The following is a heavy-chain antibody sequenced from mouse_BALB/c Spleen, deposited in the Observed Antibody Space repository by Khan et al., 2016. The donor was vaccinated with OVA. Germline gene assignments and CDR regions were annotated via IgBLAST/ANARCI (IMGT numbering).Heavy chain of an antibody. CDR3: ARVNGSTGVDN. D-gene: IGHD1-1*01. CDR2: IGSGGST. CDR1: GFTFSRHP. Sequence: EVELVESGGGLVKPGGSLKCSCAASGFTFSRHPMSWVRQTPEKRLEWVASIGSGGSTYYPDSVKGRFTISRDNARNNLYLQMSSLRTDDSAIYYCARVNGSTGVDNWGQGTTLTVSS. J-gene: IGHJ2*01. V-gene: IGHV5-6-5*01.